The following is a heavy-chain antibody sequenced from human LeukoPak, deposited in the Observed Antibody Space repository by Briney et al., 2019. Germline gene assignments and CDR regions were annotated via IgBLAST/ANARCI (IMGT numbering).Heavy chain of an antibody. CDR3: AGGWARSCYYFNC. J-gene: IGHJ4*02. Sequence: KPSETLSLTCAVSGGSMRNYYWSWIRQPPGKGLDWIGYTYDSGSSSYNPSLRSRVSISIDTSTNQFSLNLSSVTAADTAVYYCAGGWARSCYYFNCWGQGSLVTVSS. V-gene: IGHV4-59*01. CDR1: GGSMRNYY. CDR2: TYDSGSS. D-gene: IGHD3-3*01.